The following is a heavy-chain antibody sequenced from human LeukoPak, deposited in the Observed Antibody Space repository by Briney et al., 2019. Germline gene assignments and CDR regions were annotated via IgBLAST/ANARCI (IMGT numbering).Heavy chain of an antibody. CDR3: ARDHIRLGELSLFDY. CDR1: GFTFSSYA. V-gene: IGHV3-30*04. Sequence: GGSLRLSCAASGFTFSSYAMHWVRQAPGKGLEWVAVISYDGSNKYYADSVKGRFTISRDNSKNTLYLQMNSLRAEDMAVYYCARDHIRLGELSLFDYWGQGTLVTVSS. J-gene: IGHJ4*02. CDR2: ISYDGSNK. D-gene: IGHD3-16*02.